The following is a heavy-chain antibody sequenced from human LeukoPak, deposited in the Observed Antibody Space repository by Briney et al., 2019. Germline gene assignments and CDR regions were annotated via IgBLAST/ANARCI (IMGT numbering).Heavy chain of an antibody. Sequence: PSQTLSLTCTVSGGSISSGSYYWSWIRQPAGKGLEWIGRIYTSGSTNYNPSLKSRVTISVDKSKNQFSLKLSSVTAADTAVYYCARYDVGWYYFDYWGQGTLVTVSS. CDR3: ARYDVGWYYFDY. CDR1: GGSISSGSYY. D-gene: IGHD6-19*01. V-gene: IGHV4-61*02. J-gene: IGHJ4*02. CDR2: IYTSGST.